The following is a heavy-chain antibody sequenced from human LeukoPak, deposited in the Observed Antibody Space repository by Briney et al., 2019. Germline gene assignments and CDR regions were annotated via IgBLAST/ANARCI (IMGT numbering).Heavy chain of an antibody. D-gene: IGHD6-19*01. CDR1: GFTFDNYA. Sequence: GGSLRLSCAASGFTFDNYAMHWVWQAPGKGLEWLSIISWNSGYIGYADSVKGRFTISRDNAKKSLDLQMNSLRAEDTAFYYCAKVRGTYSSGYFFDYWGQGTLVTVSS. V-gene: IGHV3-9*01. J-gene: IGHJ4*02. CDR2: ISWNSGYI. CDR3: AKVRGTYSSGYFFDY.